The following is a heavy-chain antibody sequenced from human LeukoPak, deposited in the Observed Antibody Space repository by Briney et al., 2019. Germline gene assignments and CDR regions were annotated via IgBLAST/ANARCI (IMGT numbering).Heavy chain of an antibody. D-gene: IGHD3-16*02. CDR2: MLYSGST. CDR3: ARSDIWGSYRFLDY. CDR1: GASISNFY. Sequence: SETLSLTCTVSGASISNFYWSWIRQAPGQGLEWIGYMLYSGSTNQKPSLRSRVTISVDTSKNQVSLKLSSVTAADTVVYYCARSDIWGSYRFLDYWGQGILVTVSS. V-gene: IGHV4-59*08. J-gene: IGHJ4*01.